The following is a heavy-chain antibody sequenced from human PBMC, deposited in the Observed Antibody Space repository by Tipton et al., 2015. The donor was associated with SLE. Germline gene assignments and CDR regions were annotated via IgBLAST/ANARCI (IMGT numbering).Heavy chain of an antibody. CDR2: IYPGDSDT. D-gene: IGHD4-11*01. CDR3: ATLNTVTTVYYYGMDV. J-gene: IGHJ6*02. Sequence: VQLVQSGAEVKKPGESLKISCKGSGYSFTSYWIGWVRQMPGKGLEWMGIIYPGDSDTRYSPSFQGQVTISADKSISTTYLQWSSLKASDTAMYYCATLNTVTTVYYYGMDVWGQGTTVTVSS. V-gene: IGHV5-51*01. CDR1: GYSFTSYW.